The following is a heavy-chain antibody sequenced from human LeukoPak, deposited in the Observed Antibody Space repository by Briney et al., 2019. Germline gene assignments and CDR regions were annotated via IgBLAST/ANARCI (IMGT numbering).Heavy chain of an antibody. Sequence: AASVKVSCKASGYTFTSYTMNWVRQAPGQGLEWMGWINTNTGNPTYAQGFTGRFVFSLDTSVSTAYLQISSLKAEDTAVYYCAAGTGVYYFDYWGQGTLVTVSS. J-gene: IGHJ4*02. CDR3: AAGTGVYYFDY. V-gene: IGHV7-4-1*02. CDR1: GYTFTSYT. CDR2: INTNTGNP.